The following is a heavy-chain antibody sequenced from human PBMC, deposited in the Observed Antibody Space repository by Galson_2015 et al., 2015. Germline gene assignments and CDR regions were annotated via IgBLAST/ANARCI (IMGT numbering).Heavy chain of an antibody. D-gene: IGHD3-3*01. Sequence: ETLSLTCTVSGGSISSYYWSWIRQPPGKGLEWIGYIYYSGSTNYNPSLKSRVTISVDTSKNQFSLKLSSVTAADTAVYYCARGGELRFLEWQNINRRYYYYGMDVWGQGTTVTVSS. J-gene: IGHJ6*02. CDR1: GGSISSYY. V-gene: IGHV4-59*01. CDR3: ARGGELRFLEWQNINRRYYYYGMDV. CDR2: IYYSGST.